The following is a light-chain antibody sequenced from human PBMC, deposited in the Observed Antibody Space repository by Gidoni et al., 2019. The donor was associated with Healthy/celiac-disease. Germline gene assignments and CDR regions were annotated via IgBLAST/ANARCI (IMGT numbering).Light chain of an antibody. V-gene: IGKV3-20*01. CDR2: GAS. J-gene: IGKJ2*01. CDR3: QQYGSSPYT. CDR1: QSVSSSY. Sequence: EIVLTQSPGTLSLSPGERATLSCRASQSVSSSYLAWYQQKPGQAPRLLIYGASSRATGIPDRFSGSESGTDFTLTISGLGPEDFAVYYCQQYGSSPYTFGQGTKLEIK.